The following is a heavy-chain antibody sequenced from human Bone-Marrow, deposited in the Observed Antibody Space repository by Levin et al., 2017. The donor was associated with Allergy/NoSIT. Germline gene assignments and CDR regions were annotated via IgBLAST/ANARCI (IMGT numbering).Heavy chain of an antibody. V-gene: IGHV3-11*01. CDR2: ISASLSTI. CDR1: GFTFSDNY. Sequence: LSLTCAASGFTFSDNYMSWIRQAPGKGLEWVSSISASLSTIKYADSVEGRFTISWDNTKKSLYLQMNSLRVEDTAVYYCARDPGGSYDYWGQGTLVTVSS. D-gene: IGHD1-26*01. J-gene: IGHJ4*02. CDR3: ARDPGGSYDY.